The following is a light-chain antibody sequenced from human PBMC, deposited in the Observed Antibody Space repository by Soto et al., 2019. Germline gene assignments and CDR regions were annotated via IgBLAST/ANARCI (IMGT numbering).Light chain of an antibody. V-gene: IGKV3-20*01. CDR1: QNIRSNY. Sequence: EIVLTQSPGTLSLSPGQRATLSCRASQNIRSNYVAWFQQTPGQAPRLLIYGAVNKASGIPDRFSGSGSGTEFTLTISSLEPEDFVVYYCQQYHGPPLTFGQGTKVEIK. CDR2: GAV. CDR3: QQYHGPPLT. J-gene: IGKJ1*01.